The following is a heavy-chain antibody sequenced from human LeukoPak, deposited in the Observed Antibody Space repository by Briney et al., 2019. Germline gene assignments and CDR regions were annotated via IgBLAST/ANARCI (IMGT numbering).Heavy chain of an antibody. CDR1: GFTFSNYA. Sequence: PGGSLRLSCAASGFTFSNYAVNWVRQAPGKGLEWVSGTSGSGGSTYYADSVKGRLTISRDNSKNTLYLEMKSLRAEDTAVYYCAKGEINDGLFDMWGQGTMVTVSS. CDR3: AKGEINDGLFDM. D-gene: IGHD5-24*01. CDR2: TSGSGGST. V-gene: IGHV3-23*01. J-gene: IGHJ3*02.